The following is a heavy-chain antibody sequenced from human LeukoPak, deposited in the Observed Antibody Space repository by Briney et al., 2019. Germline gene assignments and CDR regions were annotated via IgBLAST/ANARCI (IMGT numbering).Heavy chain of an antibody. Sequence: PGGSLRLSCAASGFTFSSYWMSWVRPAPGKGLEWVANIKQDGSEKYYVDSVKGRFTISRDNAKNSLYLQMNSLRAEDTAVYYCARDDGSGWYYFDYWGQGTLVTVSS. D-gene: IGHD6-19*01. J-gene: IGHJ4*02. V-gene: IGHV3-7*01. CDR3: ARDDGSGWYYFDY. CDR2: IKQDGSEK. CDR1: GFTFSSYW.